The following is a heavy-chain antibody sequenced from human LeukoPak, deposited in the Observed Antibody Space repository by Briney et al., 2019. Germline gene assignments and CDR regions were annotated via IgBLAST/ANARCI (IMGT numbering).Heavy chain of an antibody. J-gene: IGHJ4*02. CDR1: GGSFSGYY. D-gene: IGHD3-22*01. V-gene: IGHV4-39*01. Sequence: PSETLSLTCAVYGGSFSGYYWGWIRQPPGKGLEWIGSIYYSRSTYYNPSLKSRVTISVDTSKNQFSLKLSSVTAADTAVYYCARLEEEFANDSSGYYLDYWGQGTLVTVSS. CDR3: ARLEEEFANDSSGYYLDY. CDR2: IYYSRST.